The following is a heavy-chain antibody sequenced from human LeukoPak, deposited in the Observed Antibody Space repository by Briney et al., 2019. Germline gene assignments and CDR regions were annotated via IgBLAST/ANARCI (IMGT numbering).Heavy chain of an antibody. D-gene: IGHD3-3*01. CDR1: GFTFSSYG. J-gene: IGHJ5*02. V-gene: IGHV3-33*01. Sequence: GGSLRLSCAASGFTFSSYGMHWVRQAPGKGLEWVAVIWYDGSNKYYADSVKGRFTISRHNSKNTLYLQMNSLRAEDTAVYYCARELWGLQPRDFWLDPWGQGTLVTVSS. CDR3: ARELWGLQPRDFWLDP. CDR2: IWYDGSNK.